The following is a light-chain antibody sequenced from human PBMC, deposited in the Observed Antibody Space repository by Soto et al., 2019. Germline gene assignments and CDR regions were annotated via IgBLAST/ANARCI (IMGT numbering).Light chain of an antibody. J-gene: IGKJ5*01. CDR2: GAS. Sequence: IEMTQSPPSVSVSLGDRVTITCRASQDVGKWLAWYQQKPGKAPTLLINGASSLQSGVPAMFSGSGSGTEFTLTISSLQPDDFATYYCQQYNNYSTFGQGTRLEIK. V-gene: IGKV1D-16*01. CDR3: QQYNNYST. CDR1: QDVGKW.